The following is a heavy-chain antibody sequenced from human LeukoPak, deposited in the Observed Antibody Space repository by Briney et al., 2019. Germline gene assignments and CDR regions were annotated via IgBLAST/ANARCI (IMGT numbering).Heavy chain of an antibody. CDR3: ARVNTMVRGVTVRYYFDY. CDR1: GYTFTSYH. V-gene: IGHV1-46*01. D-gene: IGHD3-10*01. J-gene: IGHJ4*02. CDR2: INPSGGGT. Sequence: ASVKVSCKASGYTFTSYHIHWVRQAPGQGLEWLGIINPSGGGTSYAQKFQGRLTMTGDTSTDTAYMELSSLRSDDTAVYYCARVNTMVRGVTVRYYFDYWGQGTLVTVSS.